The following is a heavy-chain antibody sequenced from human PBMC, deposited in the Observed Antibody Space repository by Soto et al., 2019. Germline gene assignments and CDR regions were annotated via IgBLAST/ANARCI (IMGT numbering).Heavy chain of an antibody. V-gene: IGHV3-23*01. Sequence: EVQLLESGGGLVQPGGSLRLSCAASGFTFSSYAMSWVRQAPGKGLEWVSAISGSGGSTYYADSVKGRFTISRDNSKNTLYLQMNRLRAEDTDVYYCAKAWGDSSGYLFDYWGQGTLVTVSS. J-gene: IGHJ4*02. D-gene: IGHD3-22*01. CDR1: GFTFSSYA. CDR2: ISGSGGST. CDR3: AKAWGDSSGYLFDY.